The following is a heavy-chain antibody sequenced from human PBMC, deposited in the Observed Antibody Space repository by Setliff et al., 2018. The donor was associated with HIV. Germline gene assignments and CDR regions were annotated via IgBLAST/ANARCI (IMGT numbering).Heavy chain of an antibody. CDR1: GYSISSGYY. J-gene: IGHJ4*02. CDR2: IYHSGST. D-gene: IGHD6-19*01. V-gene: IGHV4-38-2*01. Sequence: LSLTCAVSGYSISSGYYWGRIRQPPGKGLEWIGTIYHSGSTYYNPSLKSRLTISVDTSKNQFSLKLNSVTAADTAVYYCARVRGSSGWYVFDYWGQGTLVTVSS. CDR3: ARVRGSSGWYVFDY.